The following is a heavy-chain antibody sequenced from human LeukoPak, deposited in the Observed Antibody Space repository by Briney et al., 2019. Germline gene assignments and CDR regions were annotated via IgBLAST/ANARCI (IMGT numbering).Heavy chain of an antibody. V-gene: IGHV3-11*03. J-gene: IGHJ4*02. CDR3: ARRGYSYGMIIDY. CDR1: GFTFSGYY. CDR2: ISSSSSYT. Sequence: GGSLRLSCAASGFTFSGYYMSWIRQAPGKGLEWISYISSSSSYTNYADSVKGGFTISRDKAKNSLYLQMNSLRAEDTAVYYCARRGYSYGMIIDYWGQGTLVTVSS. D-gene: IGHD5-18*01.